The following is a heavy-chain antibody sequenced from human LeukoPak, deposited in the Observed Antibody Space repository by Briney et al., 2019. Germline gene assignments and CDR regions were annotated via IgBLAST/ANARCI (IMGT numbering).Heavy chain of an antibody. V-gene: IGHV3-23*01. CDR3: AKDRPNYYGSNGHYYKLNGDC. CDR1: GFTFSSYA. Sequence: GGSLRLSCAASGFTFSSYAMSWVRQAPGKGLEWVSSITSSGAATYYADSVKGRFTISRDNSDNTLYLQTNSLRAEDTAVYYCAKDRPNYYGSNGHYYKLNGDCWGQGTLVTVSS. CDR2: ITSSGAAT. J-gene: IGHJ4*02. D-gene: IGHD3-22*01.